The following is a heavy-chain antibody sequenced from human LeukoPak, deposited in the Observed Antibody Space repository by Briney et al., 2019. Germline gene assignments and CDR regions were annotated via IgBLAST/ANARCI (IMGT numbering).Heavy chain of an antibody. Sequence: GGSLRLSCAASGFTFISYWMHWVRQAPGKGLVWVSRIYSDGGSTSYADSVKGRFTISRDNAKNTLYLQMNSLRPEDTAVYYCARGGGTYFDYWGQGTLVTVSS. D-gene: IGHD1-26*01. J-gene: IGHJ4*02. CDR2: IYSDGGST. V-gene: IGHV3-74*01. CDR3: ARGGGTYFDY. CDR1: GFTFISYW.